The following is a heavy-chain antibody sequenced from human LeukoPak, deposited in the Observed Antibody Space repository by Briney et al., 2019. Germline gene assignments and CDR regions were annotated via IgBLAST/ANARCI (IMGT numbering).Heavy chain of an antibody. Sequence: GGSLRLSCAASRFFFSSYAMHWVRQAPGKGLEWLAVISSDGTNKYYADSVKGRFTISRDNSKNTLYLQMNSLRVEDTAVYYCARCRENDFWSGSPVDYWGQGTLVTVSS. CDR1: RFFFSSYA. V-gene: IGHV3-30-3*01. D-gene: IGHD3-3*01. J-gene: IGHJ4*02. CDR3: ARCRENDFWSGSPVDY. CDR2: ISSDGTNK.